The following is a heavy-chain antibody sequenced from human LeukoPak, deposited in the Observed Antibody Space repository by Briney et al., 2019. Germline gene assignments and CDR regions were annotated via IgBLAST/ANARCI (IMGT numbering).Heavy chain of an antibody. CDR2: IYYSGST. Sequence: WVRQAPGKGLEWIGSIYYSGSTYYNPSLKSRVTISVDTSKNQFSLKLSSVTAADTAVYYCARDLDYDSSGWGQGTLVTVSS. CDR3: ARDLDYDSSG. V-gene: IGHV4-39*07. J-gene: IGHJ4*02. D-gene: IGHD3-22*01.